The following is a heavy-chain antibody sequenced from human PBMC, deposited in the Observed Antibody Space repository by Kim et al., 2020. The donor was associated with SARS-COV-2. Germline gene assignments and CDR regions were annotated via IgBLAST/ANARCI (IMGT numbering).Heavy chain of an antibody. Sequence: GGSLRLSCAASGFTFSSYAMSWVRQAPGKGLEWVSAISGSGGSTYYADSVKGRFTISRDNSKNTLYLQMNSLRAEDTAVYYCTLGGGEYGDYFYWYFDLWGRGTLVTVSS. D-gene: IGHD4-17*01. CDR1: GFTFSSYA. CDR2: ISGSGGST. J-gene: IGHJ2*01. CDR3: TLGGGEYGDYFYWYFDL. V-gene: IGHV3-23*01.